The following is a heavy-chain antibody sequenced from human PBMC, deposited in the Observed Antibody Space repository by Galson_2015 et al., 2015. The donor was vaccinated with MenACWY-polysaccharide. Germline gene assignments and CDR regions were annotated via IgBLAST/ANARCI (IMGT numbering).Heavy chain of an antibody. D-gene: IGHD3-10*01. V-gene: IGHV6-1*01. Sequence: CAISGDSVSSNSAAWNSIRQSPPRGVEWLGRTYYRSKGYNDYAVSVKSRITINPDTSKNQFSLQLNSVTPEDTAVYYCARDRITMVRGVWGWFDPWGQGTLVTVSS. CDR2: TYYRSKGYN. CDR1: GDSVSSNSAA. CDR3: ARDRITMVRGVWGWFDP. J-gene: IGHJ5*02.